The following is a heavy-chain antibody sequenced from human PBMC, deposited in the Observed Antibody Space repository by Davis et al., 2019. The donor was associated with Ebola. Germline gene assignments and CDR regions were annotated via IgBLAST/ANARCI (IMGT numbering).Heavy chain of an antibody. CDR1: GYTFTSYD. CDR3: AREKNIVVVVAATLPYYYYGMDV. CDR2: MNPNSGNT. Sequence: ASVKVSCKASGYTFTSYDINWVRQATGQGLEWMGWMNPNSGNTGYAQKFQGRVTMTRNTSISTAYMELSSLRSEDTAVYYCAREKNIVVVVAATLPYYYYGMDVWGKGTTVTVSS. J-gene: IGHJ6*04. V-gene: IGHV1-8*01. D-gene: IGHD2-15*01.